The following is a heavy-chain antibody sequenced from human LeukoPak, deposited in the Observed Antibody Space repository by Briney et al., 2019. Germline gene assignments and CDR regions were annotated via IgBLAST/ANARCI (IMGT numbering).Heavy chain of an antibody. Sequence: SQTLSLTCTVSGGSISSGDYYWSWIRQPPGKGLEWIGYFYYSGSTNYNPSLKSRVTISVDTSKNQFSLKLSSVTAADTAVYYCARGGLFGGWYGYWGQGTLVTISS. V-gene: IGHV4-30-4*01. CDR1: GGSISSGDYY. CDR3: ARGGLFGGWYGY. CDR2: FYYSGST. J-gene: IGHJ4*02. D-gene: IGHD6-19*01.